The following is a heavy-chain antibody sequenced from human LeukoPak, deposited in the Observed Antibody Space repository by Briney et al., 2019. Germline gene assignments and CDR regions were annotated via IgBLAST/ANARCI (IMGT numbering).Heavy chain of an antibody. CDR2: MNPNSGNT. D-gene: IGHD6-13*01. CDR3: ARESAAAGRGYFDY. V-gene: IGHV1-8*01. CDR1: GYTFTSYD. J-gene: IGHJ4*02. Sequence: ASVKVSCKASGYTFTSYDINWVRQATGQGLEWMGWMNPNSGNTGYAQKFQGRVTMTRNTSISTAYMELSSLRSEDTAVYYCARESAAAGRGYFDYWGQGTLVTVSS.